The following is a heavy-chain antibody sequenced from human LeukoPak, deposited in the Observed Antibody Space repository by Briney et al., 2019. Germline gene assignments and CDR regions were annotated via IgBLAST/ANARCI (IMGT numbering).Heavy chain of an antibody. J-gene: IGHJ4*02. V-gene: IGHV1-2*02. CDR1: GYTFTGYY. CDR3: AREPQYYYDSSGTYYFDY. D-gene: IGHD3-22*01. CDR2: INPNSGDT. Sequence: ASVKVSYKASGYTFTGYYMHWVRQAPGQPREWIGWINPNSGDTNYAQKFQGRVTMTRDTSISTAYMELSRLRSDDTAVYYCAREPQYYYDSSGTYYFDYWGQGTLVTVSS.